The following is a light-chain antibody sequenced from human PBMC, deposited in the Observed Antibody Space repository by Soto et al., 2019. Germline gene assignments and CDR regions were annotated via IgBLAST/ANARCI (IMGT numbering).Light chain of an antibody. V-gene: IGKV1-39*01. CDR3: QQSYTAPRT. Sequence: DIQMTHCPSSLSASVGDRVTITCRASQSITTYLNWYQQKPGQAPTLLIYAASSLQSGVPSRFSGSGSGTDFPLTISSLQPADFANYYCQQSYTAPRTFGQGTKVEIK. J-gene: IGKJ1*01. CDR2: AAS. CDR1: QSITTY.